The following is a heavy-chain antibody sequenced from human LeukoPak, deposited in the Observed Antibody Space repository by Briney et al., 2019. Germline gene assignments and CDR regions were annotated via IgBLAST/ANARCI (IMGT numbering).Heavy chain of an antibody. J-gene: IGHJ4*02. CDR3: VKVGLRYFDWLLSGVDY. CDR2: ISSNGGST. V-gene: IGHV3-64D*06. Sequence: PGRSLRLSCTVSGFTFSSYAMYWVRQAPGKGLEYVSAISSNGGSTYYADSVKGRFTISRDNSKNTLYLQMSSLRAEDTAVYYCVKVGLRYFDWLLSGVDYWGQGTLVTVSS. CDR1: GFTFSSYA. D-gene: IGHD3-9*01.